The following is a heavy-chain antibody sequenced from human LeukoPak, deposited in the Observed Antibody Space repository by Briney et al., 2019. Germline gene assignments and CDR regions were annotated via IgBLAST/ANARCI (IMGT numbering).Heavy chain of an antibody. V-gene: IGHV1-2*06. D-gene: IGHD6-19*01. CDR1: GYTFTGCY. CDR2: INPNSGGT. Sequence: ASVKVSCKASGYTFTGCYMHWVRQAPGQGLEWMGRINPNSGGTNYAQKFQGRVTMTRDTSISTAYMELSRLRSDDTAVYYCARVRTAVAGTGGYKYVDYWGQGTLVTVSS. J-gene: IGHJ4*02. CDR3: ARVRTAVAGTGGYKYVDY.